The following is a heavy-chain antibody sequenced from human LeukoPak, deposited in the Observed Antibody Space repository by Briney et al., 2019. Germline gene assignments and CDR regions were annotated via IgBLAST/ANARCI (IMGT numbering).Heavy chain of an antibody. CDR3: ARRLGPWAFDY. CDR1: GGSISSGGYS. D-gene: IGHD3-16*01. V-gene: IGHV4-30-2*01. J-gene: IGHJ4*02. CDR2: IYHSGST. Sequence: SETLSLTCAVSGGSISSGGYSWSWIRQPPGKGLEWIGYIYHSGSTYYNPSLKSRVTISVDRSKNQFSLKLSSVTAADTAVYYCARRLGPWAFDYWGQGILVTVSS.